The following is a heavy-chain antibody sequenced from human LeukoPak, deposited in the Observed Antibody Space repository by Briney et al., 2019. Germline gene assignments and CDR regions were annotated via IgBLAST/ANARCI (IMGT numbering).Heavy chain of an antibody. D-gene: IGHD3-10*01. CDR1: GFTLSNAW. CDR2: IKSKIDGETT. Sequence: GGSLRLSCAASGFTLSNAWVSWVRQAPGKGLEWVGHIKSKIDGETTGYAAPVKGRFTISRDDSKNMLYLQMNSLKTEDTAVYYCTTELGLSFGVRYFDHWGQGTSATVSS. CDR3: TTELGLSFGVRYFDH. J-gene: IGHJ4*02. V-gene: IGHV3-15*01.